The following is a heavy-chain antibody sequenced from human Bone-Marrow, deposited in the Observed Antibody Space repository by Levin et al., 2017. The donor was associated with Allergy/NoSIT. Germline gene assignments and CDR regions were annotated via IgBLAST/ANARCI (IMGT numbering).Heavy chain of an antibody. J-gene: IGHJ4*02. Sequence: GESLKISCAASGFTFSDYYMSWIRQAPGKGLEWVSYISSSGSTIYYADSVKGRFTISRDNAKNSLYLQMNSLRAEDTAVYYCARRAPLYGDYFFDYWGQGTLVTVSS. V-gene: IGHV3-11*01. CDR1: GFTFSDYY. CDR2: ISSSGSTI. D-gene: IGHD4-17*01. CDR3: ARRAPLYGDYFFDY.